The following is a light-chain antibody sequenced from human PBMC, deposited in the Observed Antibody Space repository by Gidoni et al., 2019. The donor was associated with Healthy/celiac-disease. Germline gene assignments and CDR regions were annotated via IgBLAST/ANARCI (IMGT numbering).Light chain of an antibody. CDR1: SSNIGAGYD. CDR2: GNS. CDR3: QSYDSSLSGVV. V-gene: IGLV1-40*01. J-gene: IGLJ2*01. Sequence: QSVLTQPPSVSGAPGHRVTISCTGSSSNIGAGYDVHWYQQLPGTAPKLLIYGNSTRPSGVPDRFSGSKSGTSASLAITGLQAEDEADYYCQSYDSSLSGVVFGGGTKLTVL.